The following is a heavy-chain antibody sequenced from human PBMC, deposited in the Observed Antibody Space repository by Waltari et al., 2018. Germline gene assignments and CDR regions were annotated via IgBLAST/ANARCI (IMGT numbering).Heavy chain of an antibody. J-gene: IGHJ6*02. CDR1: GGTFSSYA. CDR2: IIPIFGTA. CDR3: ARGGSDYYGSGSYGDYYYGMDV. D-gene: IGHD3-10*01. Sequence: QVQLVQSGAEVKKPGSSVKVSCKASGGTFSSYAISWVRQAPGPGLEWRGGIIPIFGTANYAQKFQGRVTITADESTSTAYMELSSLRSEDTAVYYCARGGSDYYGSGSYGDYYYGMDVWGQGTTVTVSS. V-gene: IGHV1-69*01.